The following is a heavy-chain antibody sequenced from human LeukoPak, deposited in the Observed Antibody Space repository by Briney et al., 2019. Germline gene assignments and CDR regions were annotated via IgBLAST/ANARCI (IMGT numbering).Heavy chain of an antibody. D-gene: IGHD3-22*01. Sequence: RSGGSLRLSCAASGFTFEDYAMHWVRQPPGKGLEWVSSISWNSGSIGYADSVKGRFTISRDNVKNSLYLQMNSLRAEDTALYYCARARYYDSGGSYTFAYWGQGTLVSVSS. CDR3: ARARYYDSGGSYTFAY. V-gene: IGHV3-9*01. CDR1: GFTFEDYA. J-gene: IGHJ4*02. CDR2: ISWNSGSI.